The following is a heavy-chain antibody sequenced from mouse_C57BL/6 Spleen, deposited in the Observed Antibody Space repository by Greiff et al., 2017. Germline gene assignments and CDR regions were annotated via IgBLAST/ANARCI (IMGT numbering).Heavy chain of an antibody. CDR3: ARWTPYWYFDV. CDR1: GYTFTSYW. V-gene: IGHV1-64*01. CDR2: IHPNSGST. Sequence: QVQLQQPGAELVKPGASVKLSCKAPGYTFTSYWMYWVKQRPGQGLEWIGMIHPNSGSTNYNEKFKSKATLTVDKSYSKTYMQLSSLTSKDSAVYYCARWTPYWYFDVWGTGTTVTVSS. J-gene: IGHJ1*03.